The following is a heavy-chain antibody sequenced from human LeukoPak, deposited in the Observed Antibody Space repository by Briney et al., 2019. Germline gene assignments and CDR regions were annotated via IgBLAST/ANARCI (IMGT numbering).Heavy chain of an antibody. CDR3: ATGTTVTTAFDY. CDR2: ISGGGGDT. CDR1: GFTFSSYT. V-gene: IGHV3-23*01. Sequence: GGSLRLSCAASGFTFSSYTMTWVRQPPGKGLEWVSSISGGGGDTYYAGSVKGRFTISRDNSKNTLCLQMNSLRVDDTAVYYCATGTTVTTAFDYWGQGTLVTVSS. D-gene: IGHD4-17*01. J-gene: IGHJ4*02.